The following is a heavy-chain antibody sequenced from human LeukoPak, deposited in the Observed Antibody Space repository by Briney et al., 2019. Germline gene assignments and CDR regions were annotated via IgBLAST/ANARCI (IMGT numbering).Heavy chain of an antibody. CDR1: GYTFTGYY. Sequence: ASVKVSCKASGYTFTGYYMHWVRQAPGQGLEWMGWINPNSGGTNYAQKFQGRVTMTRDTSISTAYMELSRLRSDDTAVYYCARGAHRDGYNLDYFDYWGQGTLVTVSS. J-gene: IGHJ4*02. CDR2: INPNSGGT. V-gene: IGHV1-2*02. D-gene: IGHD5-24*01. CDR3: ARGAHRDGYNLDYFDY.